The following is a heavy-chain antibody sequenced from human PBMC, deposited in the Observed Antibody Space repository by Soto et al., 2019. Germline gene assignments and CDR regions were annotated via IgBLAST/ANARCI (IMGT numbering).Heavy chain of an antibody. CDR3: ARPGGMYYYYYYGMDV. Sequence: QVQLVESGGGVVQPGRSLRLSCAASGFTCSSYAMHWVRQAPGKGLEWVAVISYDGSNKYYADSVKGRFTISRDNSKNTLYLQMNSLRAEDTAVYYCARPGGMYYYYYYGMDVWGQGTTVTVSS. V-gene: IGHV3-30-3*01. J-gene: IGHJ6*02. CDR1: GFTCSSYA. CDR2: ISYDGSNK.